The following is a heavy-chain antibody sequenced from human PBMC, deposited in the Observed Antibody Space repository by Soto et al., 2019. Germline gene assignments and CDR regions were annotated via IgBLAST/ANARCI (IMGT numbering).Heavy chain of an antibody. CDR1: GGTFSSYA. J-gene: IGHJ5*02. CDR2: IIPIFGTA. CDR3: ARDQDCSGGSCYSSGSGWFDP. Sequence: GASVKVSCKASGGTFSSYAISWVRQAPGQGLEWMGGIIPIFGTANYAQKFQGRVTITADESTSTAYMELSSLRSEDTAVYYCARDQDCSGGSCYSSGSGWFDPWGQGTLVTVSS. V-gene: IGHV1-69*13. D-gene: IGHD2-15*01.